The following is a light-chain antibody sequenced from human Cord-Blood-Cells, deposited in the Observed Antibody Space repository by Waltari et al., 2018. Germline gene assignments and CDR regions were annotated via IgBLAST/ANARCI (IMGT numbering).Light chain of an antibody. V-gene: IGKV1-13*02. Sequence: AIPLTQSPSSLSASVGARVTITCRASQGISSALALYQQKPGKAPKLLIYDASSLESGVPSRFSGSGSGTDFTLTISSLQPEDFATYYCQQFNSYPFTFGPGTKVDIK. CDR3: QQFNSYPFT. CDR2: DAS. J-gene: IGKJ3*01. CDR1: QGISSA.